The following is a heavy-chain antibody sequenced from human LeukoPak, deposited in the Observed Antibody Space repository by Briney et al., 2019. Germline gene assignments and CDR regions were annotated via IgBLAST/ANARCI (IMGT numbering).Heavy chain of an antibody. Sequence: SVKVSCTASGGTFSSYAISWVRQAPGQGLEWMGGIIPIFGTANYAQKFQGRVTITADESTSTAYMELSSLRSEDTAVYYCARELGYCSGGSCSHSFPFDPWGQGTLVTVSS. CDR2: IIPIFGTA. D-gene: IGHD2-15*01. CDR1: GGTFSSYA. J-gene: IGHJ5*02. V-gene: IGHV1-69*13. CDR3: ARELGYCSGGSCSHSFPFDP.